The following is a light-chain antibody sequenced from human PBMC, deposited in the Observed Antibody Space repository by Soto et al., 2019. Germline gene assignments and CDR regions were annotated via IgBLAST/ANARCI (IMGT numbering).Light chain of an antibody. CDR3: QSYDSSLSGSV. V-gene: IGLV1-40*01. J-gene: IGLJ3*02. Sequence: QSVLTQPPSVSGAPGQRVTISCTGSSSNIGAGYDVHWYQQRPGTAPKLLIFGNNNRPSGVPDRFSGSKSGTSASLAITGLQAEDEADYCCQSYDSSLSGSVFGGGTKLTVL. CDR2: GNN. CDR1: SSNIGAGYD.